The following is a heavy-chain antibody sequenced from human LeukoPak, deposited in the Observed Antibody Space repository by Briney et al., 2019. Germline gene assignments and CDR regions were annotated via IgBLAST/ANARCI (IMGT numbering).Heavy chain of an antibody. CDR2: ISYDGSNK. D-gene: IGHD5-24*01. CDR1: GFTFSSYA. CDR3: ARGRDGYILSMSY. J-gene: IGHJ3*01. V-gene: IGHV3-30-3*01. Sequence: QSGGSLRLSCAASGFTFSSYAMHWVRQAPGKGLEWVAVISYDGSNKYYADSVKGRFTISRDNSKNTLYLQMNSLRAEDTAVYYCARGRDGYILSMSYWGQGTMVTVSS.